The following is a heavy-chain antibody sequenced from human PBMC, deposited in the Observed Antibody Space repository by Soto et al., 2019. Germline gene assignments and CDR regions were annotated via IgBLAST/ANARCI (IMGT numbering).Heavy chain of an antibody. J-gene: IGHJ4*02. CDR2: INPDSGGT. CDR1: GYTFTGHY. D-gene: IGHD3-22*01. V-gene: IGHV1-2*02. CDR3: ARGGGVYYDSSGPDY. Sequence: QVQLVQSGAEVKKPGASVKVSCKASGYTFTGHYMHWVRQAPGQGLEWMGWINPDSGGTKYAQKFQGRVTMTTDTSIRTAYMELSRLRSDDTAVYYCARGGGVYYDSSGPDYWGQGTLVTVSS.